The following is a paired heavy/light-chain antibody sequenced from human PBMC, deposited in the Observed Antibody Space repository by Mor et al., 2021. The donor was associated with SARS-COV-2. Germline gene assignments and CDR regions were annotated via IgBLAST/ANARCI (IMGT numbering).Heavy chain of an antibody. CDR1: GFTFNNAW. J-gene: IGHJ5*02. CDR2: IKSKADGGTT. CDR3: QASYQLPALGWFDP. Sequence: EVQLVESGGGLVKPGGSLRLSCEASGFTFNNAWMNWVRQAPGKGLEWVGRIKSKADGGTTDYAAPVKGRFTISRDDSKNTLYLQMNSLKIEDTAVYHCQASYQLPALGWFDPWGQGTVVTVSS. D-gene: IGHD2-2*01. V-gene: IGHV3-15*01.
Light chain of an antibody. V-gene: IGKV3-11*01. CDR1: QSIASY. CDR2: DAS. Sequence: EIVLTQSPATLSLSPGERATLSCRASQSIASYLAWYQQKPGQAPRLLIYDASNRATGIPARFSGSGSGTDFTLTISSLEPEDFAIYYCQQRSNWPPWTFGQGTKVEIK. CDR3: QQRSNWPPWT. J-gene: IGKJ1*01.